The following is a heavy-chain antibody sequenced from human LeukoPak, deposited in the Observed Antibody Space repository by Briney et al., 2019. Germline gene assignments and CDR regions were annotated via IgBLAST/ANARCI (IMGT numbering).Heavy chain of an antibody. CDR1: GFTFSSYE. CDR3: ARADYYDTTDSAFDI. D-gene: IGHD3-22*01. Sequence: GGSLILSCAGSGFTFSSYEMNWVRQAPGKGLEWIPYMSDSGTIVYYADSVKGRFTISRDNAKNSLYLQMNSLRAEDTALYYCARADYYDTTDSAFDIWGQGTMVTVSS. V-gene: IGHV3-48*03. J-gene: IGHJ3*02. CDR2: MSDSGTIV.